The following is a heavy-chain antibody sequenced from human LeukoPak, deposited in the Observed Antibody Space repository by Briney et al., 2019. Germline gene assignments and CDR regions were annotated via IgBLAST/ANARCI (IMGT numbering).Heavy chain of an antibody. V-gene: IGHV1-69*04. CDR2: IITILGIA. CDR1: GGTFSSYA. CDR3: ARGSDCSSTSCYGVSDY. Sequence: SVKVSCKASGGTFSSYAISWVRQAPGQGLEWMGRIITILGIANYAQKFQGRVTITADKSTSTAYMELSSLRSEDTAVYYCARGSDCSSTSCYGVSDYWGQGTLVTVSS. D-gene: IGHD2-2*01. J-gene: IGHJ4*02.